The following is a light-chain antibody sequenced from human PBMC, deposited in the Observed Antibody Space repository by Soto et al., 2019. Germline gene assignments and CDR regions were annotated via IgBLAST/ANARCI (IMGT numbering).Light chain of an antibody. CDR1: QSVSTY. CDR3: QQRSNWPGT. Sequence: EIVLTQSPATLSLSPGERATLPCRASQSVSTYLTWYQQKPGQAPRLLIYDVSSRATGIPARFSGSGSGTDFTLTISSLEPEDFAVYYCQQRSNWPGTFGQGTKVEIK. V-gene: IGKV3-11*01. J-gene: IGKJ1*01. CDR2: DVS.